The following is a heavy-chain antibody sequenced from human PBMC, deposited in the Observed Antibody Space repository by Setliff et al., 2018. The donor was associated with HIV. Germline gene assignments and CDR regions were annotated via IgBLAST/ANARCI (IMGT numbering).Heavy chain of an antibody. Sequence: PSETLSLTCTVSGGSISSGGYYWSWIRQHPGKGLEWIGCIYYSGSTYYNPSLKSRVTISVDTSKNQFSLKLSSVTAADTAVYYCARGGYCSGGSCYYTEYFQRWGQGTLVTVSS. D-gene: IGHD2-15*01. CDR2: IYYSGST. CDR3: ARGGYCSGGSCYYTEYFQR. V-gene: IGHV4-31*03. CDR1: GGSISSGGYY. J-gene: IGHJ1*01.